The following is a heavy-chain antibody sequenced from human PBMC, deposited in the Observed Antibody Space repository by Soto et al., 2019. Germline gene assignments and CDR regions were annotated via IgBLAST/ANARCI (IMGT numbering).Heavy chain of an antibody. D-gene: IGHD3-22*01. Sequence: GASVKVSCKASGGTFSSYAISWVRQAPGQGLEWMGIINPSGGTTSYAQRFQGRVTITADESMTTAYMELSSLRYGDTAVYYCARGPDRSGFYLFDCWGQGTLVTVSS. CDR1: GGTFSSYA. J-gene: IGHJ4*02. CDR3: ARGPDRSGFYLFDC. V-gene: IGHV1-69*11. CDR2: INPSGGTT.